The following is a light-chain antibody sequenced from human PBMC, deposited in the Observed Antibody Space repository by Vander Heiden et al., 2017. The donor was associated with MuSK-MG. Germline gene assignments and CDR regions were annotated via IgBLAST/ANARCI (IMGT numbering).Light chain of an antibody. CDR2: DAS. Sequence: EIVLTQSPATLSLSPGERATPSCRASQSVSSYLAWYQQKPGQAPRLLIYDASNRATGIPARFSGSGSGTDFTLTISSLEPEDFAVYYCQQRSNWQTFGPGTKVDIK. J-gene: IGKJ3*01. CDR1: QSVSSY. CDR3: QQRSNWQT. V-gene: IGKV3-11*01.